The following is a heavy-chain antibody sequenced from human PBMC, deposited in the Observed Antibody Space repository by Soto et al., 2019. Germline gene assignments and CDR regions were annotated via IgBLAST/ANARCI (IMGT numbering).Heavy chain of an antibody. CDR1: GFTFSSYG. D-gene: IGHD2-2*01. CDR2: ISYDGSNK. Sequence: GGSLRLSCAASGFTFSSYGMHWVRQAPGKGLEWVAVISYDGSNKYYADSVKGRFTISRDNSKNTLYLQMNSLRAEDTAVYYCAKDTGRPLKVPAARDYYYYGMDVWGQGTTVTVSS. J-gene: IGHJ6*02. V-gene: IGHV3-30*18. CDR3: AKDTGRPLKVPAARDYYYYGMDV.